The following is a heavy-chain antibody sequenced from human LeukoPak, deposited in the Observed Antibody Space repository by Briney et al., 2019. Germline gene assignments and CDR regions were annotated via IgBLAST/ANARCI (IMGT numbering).Heavy chain of an antibody. CDR3: ARSVGSWDPFDY. D-gene: IGHD6-13*01. Sequence: SVKVSCKASGGTFSSYAISWVRQAPGQGLEWMGGIIPIFGTANYAQKFQGRVTITADESTSTAYMELSSLRSEDTAVYYCARSVGSWDPFDYWGQGALVTVSS. CDR2: IIPIFGTA. J-gene: IGHJ4*02. V-gene: IGHV1-69*01. CDR1: GGTFSSYA.